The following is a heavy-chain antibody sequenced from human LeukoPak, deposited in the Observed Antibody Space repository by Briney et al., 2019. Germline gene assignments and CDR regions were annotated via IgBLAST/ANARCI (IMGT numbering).Heavy chain of an antibody. D-gene: IGHD3-22*01. CDR2: INPNSGGT. Sequence: GASVKVSCKASGYTFTGYYMHWVRQAPGQGLEWMGWINPNSGGTNYAQKFQGRVTMTRDTSISTAYMELSRLRSDDTAVYYCATGELYCYDSSGYDYWGQGTLVTVSS. V-gene: IGHV1-2*02. J-gene: IGHJ4*02. CDR3: ATGELYCYDSSGYDY. CDR1: GYTFTGYY.